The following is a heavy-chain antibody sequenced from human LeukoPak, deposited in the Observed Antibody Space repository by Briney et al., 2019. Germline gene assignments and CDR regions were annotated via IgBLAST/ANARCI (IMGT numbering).Heavy chain of an antibody. Sequence: GASVKVSCKASGYTFTGYYMHWVRQAPGQGLEWMGWINPNSGGTNYAQKFQGRVTMTRDTSISTAYMELSRLGSDDTAVYYCARANMVQGVGSFFDRNWFDPWGQGTLVTVSS. V-gene: IGHV1-2*02. CDR2: INPNSGGT. D-gene: IGHD3-10*01. J-gene: IGHJ5*02. CDR1: GYTFTGYY. CDR3: ARANMVQGVGSFFDRNWFDP.